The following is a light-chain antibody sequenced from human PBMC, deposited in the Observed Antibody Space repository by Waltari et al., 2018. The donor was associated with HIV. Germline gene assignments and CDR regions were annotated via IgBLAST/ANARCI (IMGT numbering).Light chain of an antibody. CDR2: GAF. CDR3: QHYNNWPWT. V-gene: IGKV3-15*01. Sequence: EKVMTQSPATLSVSPGDRATLSCRASQSVSSNIAWYQQKPGQAPRLLIYGAFTRATGIPARFSGSGSGTEFTLTISSLQSEDFAVYYCQHYNNWPWTFGQGTKVATK. J-gene: IGKJ1*01. CDR1: QSVSSN.